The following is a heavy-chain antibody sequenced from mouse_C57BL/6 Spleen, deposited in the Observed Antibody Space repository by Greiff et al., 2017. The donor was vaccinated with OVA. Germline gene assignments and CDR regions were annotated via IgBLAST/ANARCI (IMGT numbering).Heavy chain of an antibody. CDR2: IYPGDGDT. CDR3: ARNGGNYYGSSYGSYAMDY. J-gene: IGHJ4*01. D-gene: IGHD1-1*01. V-gene: IGHV1-80*01. CDR1: GYAFSSYW. Sequence: QVQLQQSGAELVKPGASVKISCKASGYAFSSYWMNWVKQRPGKGLEWIGQIYPGDGDTNYNGKFKGKATLTAAKSSSTAYMQLSSLTSEDSAVYFCARNGGNYYGSSYGSYAMDYWGQGTSVTVSS.